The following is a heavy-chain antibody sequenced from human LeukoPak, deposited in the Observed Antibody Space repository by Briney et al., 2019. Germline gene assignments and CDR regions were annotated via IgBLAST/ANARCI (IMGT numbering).Heavy chain of an antibody. CDR2: ISSSGSTT. J-gene: IGHJ4*02. CDR1: GFTFSSYE. V-gene: IGHV3-48*03. CDR3: AREYWSGYYYAFDY. D-gene: IGHD3-3*01. Sequence: GGSLRLSCAASGFTFSSYEMNWVRQSPGKGLEWVSYISSSGSTTHYADSVKGRFTISRDNAKNSLYLQMNSLRAGDTAVYYCAREYWSGYYYAFDYWGQGTLVTVSS.